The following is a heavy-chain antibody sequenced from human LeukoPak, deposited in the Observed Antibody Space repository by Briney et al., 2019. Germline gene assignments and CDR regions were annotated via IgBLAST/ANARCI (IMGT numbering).Heavy chain of an antibody. Sequence: GGSLRLSCAASGFSFSSSWMHWVRQAPGKGLVWVSRINSDGTTTTYADSVKGRFTISRDNAKNTLDLQMNSLRAEDTAVYYCVRLRGGPGCDYWGQGTLVIVSS. CDR2: INSDGTTT. CDR1: GFSFSSSW. CDR3: VRLRGGPGCDY. V-gene: IGHV3-74*01. J-gene: IGHJ4*02. D-gene: IGHD2-15*01.